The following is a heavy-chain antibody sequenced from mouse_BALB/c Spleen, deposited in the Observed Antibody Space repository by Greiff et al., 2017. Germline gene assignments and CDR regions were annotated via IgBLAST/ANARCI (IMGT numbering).Heavy chain of an antibody. CDR2: IDPANGNT. V-gene: IGHV14-3*02. J-gene: IGHJ4*01. CDR1: GFNIKDTY. D-gene: IGHD3-1*01. Sequence: VQLQQSGAELVKPGASVKLSCTASGFNIKDTYMHWVKQRPEQGLEWIGRIDPANGNTKYDPKFQGKATITADTSSNTAYLQLSSLTSEDTAVYDCATPRATRRDYAMDYWGQGTSVTVSS. CDR3: ATPRATRRDYAMDY.